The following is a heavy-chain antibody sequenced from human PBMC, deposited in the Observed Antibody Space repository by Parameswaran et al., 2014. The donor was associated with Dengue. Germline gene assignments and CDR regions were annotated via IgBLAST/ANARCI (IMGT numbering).Heavy chain of an antibody. J-gene: IGHJ6*02. CDR2: ISYDGRNK. Sequence: VRQMPGKGLEWVAVISYDGRNKYYADSVKGRFTISRDNSKNTLYLQMNNLRAEDTAVYYCARVGAAGSSYFYFGLDVWGQGTTVTVSS. V-gene: IGHV3-30*03. CDR3: ARVGAAGSSYFYFGLDV. D-gene: IGHD6-13*01.